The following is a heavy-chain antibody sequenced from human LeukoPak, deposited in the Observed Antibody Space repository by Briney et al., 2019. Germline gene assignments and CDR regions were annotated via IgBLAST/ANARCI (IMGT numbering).Heavy chain of an antibody. J-gene: IGHJ5*02. CDR1: GGTFSSYA. Sequence: ASVKVSCKASGGTFSSYAISWVRQAPGQGLEWMGRIIPILGIANYAQKFQGRVTMTRSTSRSTAYMELSSLRSEDTAVYYCATMEMWEERGDWFDPWGQGTLVTVSS. CDR3: ATMEMWEERGDWFDP. D-gene: IGHD1-26*01. CDR2: IIPILGIA. V-gene: IGHV1-69*04.